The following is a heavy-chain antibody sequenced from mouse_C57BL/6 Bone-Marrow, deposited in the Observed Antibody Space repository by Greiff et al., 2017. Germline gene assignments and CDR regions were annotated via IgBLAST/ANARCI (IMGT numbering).Heavy chain of an antibody. D-gene: IGHD2-3*01. CDR1: GYTFTDYY. Sequence: EVQLQQSGPELVKPGASVKISCKASGYTFTDYYMNWVKQSHGKSIEWIGDINPNNGGTNYNQKFKGKATLTVDKSSSTAYMELRSLTSEDSAVYYCARDGYYFMDYWGQGTSVTVSS. J-gene: IGHJ4*01. CDR2: INPNNGGT. CDR3: ARDGYYFMDY. V-gene: IGHV1-26*01.